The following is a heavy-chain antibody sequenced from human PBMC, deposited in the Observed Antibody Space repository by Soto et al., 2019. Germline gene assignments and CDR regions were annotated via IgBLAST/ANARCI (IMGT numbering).Heavy chain of an antibody. CDR1: GYTFTSYA. Sequence: VQLVQSGAEVKKPGASVKVSCKASGYTFTSYAMHWVRQAPGQRLEWMGWINAGNGNRKYSQKFQGRVTITRDTSASTAYMELSSLRSEDTAVYYCARDSPPSDYWGQGTLVTVSS. J-gene: IGHJ4*02. CDR3: ARDSPPSDY. CDR2: INAGNGNR. V-gene: IGHV1-3*01.